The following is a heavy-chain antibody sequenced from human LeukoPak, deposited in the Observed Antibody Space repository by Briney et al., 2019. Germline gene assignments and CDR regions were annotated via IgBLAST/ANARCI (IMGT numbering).Heavy chain of an antibody. V-gene: IGHV3-20*01. CDR1: GFTFDDYG. J-gene: IGHJ5*02. CDR3: AREGSSGWYPPTNWFDP. Sequence: GGSLRLSCAASGFTFDDYGMSWVRQAPGKGLEWVSGINWNGGSTGYADSVKGRFTISRDNAKNSLYLQMNSLRAEDTALYHCAREGSSGWYPPTNWFDPWGQGTLVTVSS. D-gene: IGHD6-19*01. CDR2: INWNGGST.